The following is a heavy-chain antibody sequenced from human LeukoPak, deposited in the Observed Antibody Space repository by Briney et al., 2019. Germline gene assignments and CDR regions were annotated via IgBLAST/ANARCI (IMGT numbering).Heavy chain of an antibody. D-gene: IGHD5-24*01. CDR2: ISSSGSTI. CDR3: ARDGYNKDAFDI. V-gene: IGHV3-48*03. J-gene: IGHJ3*02. CDR1: GFTFSSYE. Sequence: GGSLRLSCAASGFTFSSYEMNWVRQAPGKGLEWVSYISSSGSTIYYADSVKGRFTISRDNAKNSLYLQMNSLRAEDTAVYYCARDGYNKDAFDIWGQGTMVTVSS.